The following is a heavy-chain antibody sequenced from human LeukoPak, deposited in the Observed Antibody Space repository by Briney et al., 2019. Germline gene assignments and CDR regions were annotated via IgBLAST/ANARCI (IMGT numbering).Heavy chain of an antibody. CDR1: GFGFSSNT. V-gene: IGHV3-23*01. CDR2: ISNNGGRT. J-gene: IGHJ4*02. D-gene: IGHD2/OR15-2a*01. Sequence: PGGSLRLSCAGSGFGFSSNTMSWVRQAPGRGLEWVSAISNNGGRTDYADSGKGRFTISRDNSKSTLYLHMDSLRAEDTAVYYCARDEDTSALSEYWGQGTLVTVSS. CDR3: ARDEDTSALSEY.